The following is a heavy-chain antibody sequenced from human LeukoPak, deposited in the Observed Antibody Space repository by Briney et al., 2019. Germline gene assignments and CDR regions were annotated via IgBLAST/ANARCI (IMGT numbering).Heavy chain of an antibody. D-gene: IGHD3-9*01. V-gene: IGHV4-4*07. CDR3: ARGTKYYDILTGWAKYYYYMDV. CDR2: IDTSGKN. J-gene: IGHJ6*03. CDR1: GASISHYY. Sequence: SETLSLACTVSGASISHYYWSWIRQAAGKGLEWIGRIDTSGKNTYNPSLKSRLIMSIDTSKNQFSLKLSSVTAADTAVYYCARGTKYYDILTGWAKYYYYMDVWGKGTTVTISS.